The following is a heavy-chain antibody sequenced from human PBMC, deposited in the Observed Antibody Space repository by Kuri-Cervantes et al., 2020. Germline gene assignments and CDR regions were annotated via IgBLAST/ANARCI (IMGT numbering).Heavy chain of an antibody. CDR1: GFTFSSYA. CDR3: ARGGASGVWVDY. J-gene: IGHJ4*02. V-gene: IGHV3-30-3*01. D-gene: IGHD2-15*01. CDR2: ISYDGSNK. Sequence: GGSLRLSCAASGFTFSSYAMHWVRQAPGKGLEWVAVISYDGSNKYYADSVKGRFTISRDNSKNTLYLQMNSLRAEDTAVYYCARGGASGVWVDYWGQGTLVTVSS.